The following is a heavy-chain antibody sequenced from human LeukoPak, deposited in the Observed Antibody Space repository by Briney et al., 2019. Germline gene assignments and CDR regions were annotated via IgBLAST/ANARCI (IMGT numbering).Heavy chain of an antibody. Sequence: SWGSLRLSCAASGFTFSDYYMSWIRQAPGKGLEWVSYISSSGSTIYYADSVKGRFTISRDNAKNSLYLQMNSLRAEDTAVYYCARGIGIAAAGTAFDIWGQGTMVTVSS. CDR1: GFTFSDYY. D-gene: IGHD6-13*01. V-gene: IGHV3-11*04. J-gene: IGHJ3*02. CDR3: ARGIGIAAAGTAFDI. CDR2: ISSSGSTI.